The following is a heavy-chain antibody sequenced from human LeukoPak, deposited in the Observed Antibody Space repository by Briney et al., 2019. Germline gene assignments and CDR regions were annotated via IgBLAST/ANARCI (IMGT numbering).Heavy chain of an antibody. D-gene: IGHD3-22*01. CDR1: GGSISSYY. J-gene: IGHJ3*02. CDR2: IYYSGST. CDR3: ARSGRDSSGYYLRAIDI. V-gene: IGHV4-59*08. Sequence: SETLSLTCTVSGGSISSYYWSWIRQPPGKGLEWIGYIYYSGSTNYNPSLKSRVTISVDTSKNQFSLKLSSVTAADTAVYYCARSGRDSSGYYLRAIDIWGQGTMVTVPS.